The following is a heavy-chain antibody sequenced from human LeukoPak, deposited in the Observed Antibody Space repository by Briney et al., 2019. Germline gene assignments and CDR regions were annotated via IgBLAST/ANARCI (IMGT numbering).Heavy chain of an antibody. D-gene: IGHD6-19*01. V-gene: IGHV3-9*01. CDR1: GFTFDDYA. CDR3: AKDNGPSIGWNFEY. CDR2: ISWNSGSI. Sequence: GGSLRLSCAASGFTFDDYAMHWIRQAPGKGLEWVSGISWNSGSIGYADSVKGRFTISRDNAKNSLYLQMNSLRAEDTTLYYCAKDNGPSIGWNFEYWGQGTLVTVSS. J-gene: IGHJ4*02.